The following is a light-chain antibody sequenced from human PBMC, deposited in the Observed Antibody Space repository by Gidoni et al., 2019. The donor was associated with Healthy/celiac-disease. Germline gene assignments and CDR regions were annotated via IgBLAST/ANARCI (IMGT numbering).Light chain of an antibody. V-gene: IGKV1-5*03. CDR3: QQYNSYSWT. CDR1: QSISNW. Sequence: DIQITHSPSTLSASVGDRVTLTCRPSQSISNWLAWYQQKPRKAPKLLIYKASSLESGVPSRFSGSGSGTEFTLTISSLQPDDFATYYCQQYNSYSWTFGQGTKVEIK. J-gene: IGKJ1*01. CDR2: KAS.